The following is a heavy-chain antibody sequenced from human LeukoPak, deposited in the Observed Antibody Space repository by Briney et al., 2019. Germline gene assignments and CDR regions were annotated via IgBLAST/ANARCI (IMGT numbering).Heavy chain of an antibody. V-gene: IGHV3-23*01. J-gene: IGHJ4*02. CDR1: GFTLSSYA. CDR2: IGNGGST. Sequence: GGSLRLSCAASGFTLSSYAMNWVRQAPGKGLEWVSGIGNGGSTSYADSVKGRFTISRDNSRNMLYLQMSSLRADDTAAYYCAKGAGGYIDCWGQGTLVTVSS. D-gene: IGHD4-23*01. CDR3: AKGAGGYIDC.